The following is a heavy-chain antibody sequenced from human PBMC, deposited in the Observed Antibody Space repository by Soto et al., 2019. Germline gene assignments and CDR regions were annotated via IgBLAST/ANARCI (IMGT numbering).Heavy chain of an antibody. CDR2: IYYSGST. CDR1: GGSISSSSYY. CDR3: ARHLCDYYGMDV. J-gene: IGHJ6*02. Sequence: QLQLQESGPGLVKPSETLSLTCTVSGGSISSSSYYWGWIRQPPGQGLEWIGSIYYSGSTYYNPSLKSRVTISGDTSKNQFSRKLSSVTAADTAVYYCARHLCDYYGMDVWGQGTTVTVSS. V-gene: IGHV4-39*01.